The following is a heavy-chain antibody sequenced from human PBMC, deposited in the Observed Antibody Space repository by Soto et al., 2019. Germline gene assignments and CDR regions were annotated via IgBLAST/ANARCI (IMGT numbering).Heavy chain of an antibody. Sequence: SETLSLTCTVSGGSISSGGYYGSWIRQHPGKGLEWIGYIYYSGSTYYNPSLKSRVTISVDTSKNQFSLKLSSVTAADTAVYYCARGVVVVVADSLPTYFDYWGQGTLVTVS. CDR3: ARGVVVVVADSLPTYFDY. V-gene: IGHV4-31*03. CDR1: GGSISSGGYY. CDR2: IYYSGST. D-gene: IGHD2-15*01. J-gene: IGHJ4*02.